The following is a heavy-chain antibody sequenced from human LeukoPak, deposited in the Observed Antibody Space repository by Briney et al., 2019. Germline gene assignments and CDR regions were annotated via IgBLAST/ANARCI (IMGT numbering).Heavy chain of an antibody. D-gene: IGHD1-26*01. V-gene: IGHV4-59*01. CDR1: GGSISIYY. Sequence: PSETLSLTCTVSGGSISIYYWSWIRQPPGKGLEWIGYIYYSGSTNYNPSLKSRVTISVDTSKNQFSLKLSSVTAADTAVYYCARERDSDYYYMDVWGKGTTVTVSS. CDR3: ARERDSDYYYMDV. J-gene: IGHJ6*03. CDR2: IYYSGST.